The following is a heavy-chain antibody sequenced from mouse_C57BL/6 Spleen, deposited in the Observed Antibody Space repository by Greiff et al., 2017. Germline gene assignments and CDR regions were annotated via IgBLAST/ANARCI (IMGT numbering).Heavy chain of an antibody. Sequence: QVQLQQSGAELMKPGASVKLSCKATGYTFTGYWIEWVKQRPGHGLEWIGEILPGSGSTNYNAKFKGKATFTADTSSNTAYMQLSSLTTEDSAIYYCARYPAGRGYYAMDYWGQGTSVTVSS. J-gene: IGHJ4*01. V-gene: IGHV1-9*01. CDR1: GYTFTGYW. D-gene: IGHD3-3*01. CDR2: ILPGSGST. CDR3: ARYPAGRGYYAMDY.